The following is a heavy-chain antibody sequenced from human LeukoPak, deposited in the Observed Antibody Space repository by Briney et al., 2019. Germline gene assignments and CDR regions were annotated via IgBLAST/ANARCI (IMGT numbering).Heavy chain of an antibody. J-gene: IGHJ4*02. CDR3: ARDPPGIRVPGV. CDR1: GIPVSSNY. CDR2: LYSGGTT. Sequence: GESLKISCAASGIPVSSNYMTWVRPAPGKGLEWVSVLYSGGTTYYADSVKGRFTISRDNSKNTLYLQMDSLRVEDTAVYYCARDPPGIRVPGVWGQGTLVTVSS. V-gene: IGHV3-53*01. D-gene: IGHD6-19*01.